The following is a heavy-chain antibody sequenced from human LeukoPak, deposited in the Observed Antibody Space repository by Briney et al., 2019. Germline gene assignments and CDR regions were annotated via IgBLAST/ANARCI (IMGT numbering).Heavy chain of an antibody. D-gene: IGHD7-27*01. V-gene: IGHV6-1*01. CDR2: SYYTSKWYK. CDR3: AGGKWGLDY. CDR1: GDSVSSNSAA. J-gene: IGHJ4*02. Sequence: SQTVSLTCAISGDSVSSNSAAWNWLRQSPTIGLEWQGRSYYTSKWYKEYAGSVKCRLIINPDTSKNQFTLQQNSMTPDVTAFYYCAGGKWGLDYWGQGTLVTVSS.